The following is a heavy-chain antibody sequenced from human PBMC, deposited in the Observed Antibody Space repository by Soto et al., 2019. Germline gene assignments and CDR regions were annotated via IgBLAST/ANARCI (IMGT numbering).Heavy chain of an antibody. J-gene: IGHJ4*02. Sequence: QVQVVESGGGVVQPGRSLRLSCVASGFTFNYGMHWVRQAPGKGLEWVAVIWYDGSREYYEDSVKGRFTISRDDSKNTLYLQMNSLRVEDTALYYGARDIGTGGYYLDLWGQGTLVTVSS. CDR2: IWYDGSRE. CDR3: ARDIGTGGYYLDL. D-gene: IGHD7-27*01. V-gene: IGHV3-33*01. CDR1: GFTFNYG.